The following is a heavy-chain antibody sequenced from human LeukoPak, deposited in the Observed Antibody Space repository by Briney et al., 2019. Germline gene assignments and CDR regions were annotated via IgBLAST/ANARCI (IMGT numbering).Heavy chain of an antibody. Sequence: ASVKVSCKASGGTFSSYAISWVRQAPGQGLEWMGRIIPILGIANYAQKFQGRVTMTEDTSTDTAYMELSSLRSEDTAVYYCATGGGGNYYYGMDVWGQGTTVTVSS. D-gene: IGHD2-15*01. J-gene: IGHJ6*02. CDR3: ATGGGGNYYYGMDV. V-gene: IGHV1-69*04. CDR2: IIPILGIA. CDR1: GGTFSSYA.